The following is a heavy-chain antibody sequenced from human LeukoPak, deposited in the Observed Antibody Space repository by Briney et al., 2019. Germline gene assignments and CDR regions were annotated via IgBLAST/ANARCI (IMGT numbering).Heavy chain of an antibody. CDR1: GFTFSSYW. V-gene: IGHV3-74*01. CDR3: ARDYDPDYYDSSGYSDY. Sequence: GGSLRLSCAASGFTFSSYWMHWVRQAPGKGLVWVSRINSDGSSTSYADTVEGRFVISRDNARNILYLQMNSLRAEDTAVYYCARDYDPDYYDSSGYSDYWAKEPGSPSPQ. D-gene: IGHD3-22*01. J-gene: IGHJ4*01. CDR2: INSDGSST.